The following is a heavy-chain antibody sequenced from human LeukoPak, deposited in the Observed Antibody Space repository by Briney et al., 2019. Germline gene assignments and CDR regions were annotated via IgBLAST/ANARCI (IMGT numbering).Heavy chain of an antibody. Sequence: KPSETLSLTCTVSGVSISSSSYYWGWIRQPPGKGLEWIGSMYSSGSTYYNPSLKSRVTISVDTSKNQFSLKLSSVTAADTAVYYCARSGSGYLRYYFDYWGQGTLVTVSS. CDR1: GVSISSSSYY. D-gene: IGHD5-12*01. CDR2: MYSSGST. V-gene: IGHV4-39*07. J-gene: IGHJ4*02. CDR3: ARSGSGYLRYYFDY.